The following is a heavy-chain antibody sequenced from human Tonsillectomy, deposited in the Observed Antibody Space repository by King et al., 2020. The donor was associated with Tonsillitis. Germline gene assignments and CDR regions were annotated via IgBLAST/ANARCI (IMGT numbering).Heavy chain of an antibody. Sequence: VQLVESGGGLVQPGGSLRLSSVASGFTFSSYAMSWVRQAPGEGLVWVSAISGSGGSTYYADSVKGRFTISRDNSKNTLYLQMSSLRAEDTAVYYCAKDAGANIVVVPAASSDYWGQGTLVTVSS. CDR2: ISGSGGST. J-gene: IGHJ4*02. V-gene: IGHV3-23*04. D-gene: IGHD2-2*01. CDR1: GFTFSSYA. CDR3: AKDAGANIVVVPAASSDY.